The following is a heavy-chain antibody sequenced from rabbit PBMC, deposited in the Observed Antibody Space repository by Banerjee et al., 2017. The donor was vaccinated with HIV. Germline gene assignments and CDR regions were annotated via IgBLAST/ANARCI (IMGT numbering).Heavy chain of an antibody. CDR2: IYGGDGSST. CDR3: ARDLTGVIGWNFGW. Sequence: QQQLEESGGDLVKPGASLTLTCTASGFTISSTYWMYWVRQAPGKGLEWIACIYGGDGSSTAYANWAKGRFTISKTSSTTVTLQVTSLTAADTATYFCARDLTGVIGWNFGWWGPGTLVTVS. J-gene: IGHJ6*01. CDR1: GFTISSTYW. D-gene: IGHD4-1*01. V-gene: IGHV1S45*01.